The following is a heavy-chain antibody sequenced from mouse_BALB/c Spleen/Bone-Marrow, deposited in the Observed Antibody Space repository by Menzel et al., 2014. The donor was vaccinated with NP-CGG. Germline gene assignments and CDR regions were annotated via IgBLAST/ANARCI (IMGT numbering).Heavy chain of an antibody. V-gene: IGHV1S81*02. CDR1: GYTFTSYY. CDR2: INPSNGGA. J-gene: IGHJ3*01. D-gene: IGHD2-2*01. Sequence: VKLVESGAELVKPGASVKLSCKASGYTFTSYYMCWVKQRPGQGLEWIGEINPSNGGADFNEKFKIKATLTVDKSSSTAYMQLSSLTSEDSAVYYCTTSRGYNWFAYWGQGTLVTVSA. CDR3: TTSRGYNWFAY.